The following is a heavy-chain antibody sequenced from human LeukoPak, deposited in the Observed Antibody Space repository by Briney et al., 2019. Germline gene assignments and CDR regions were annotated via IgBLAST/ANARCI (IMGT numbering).Heavy chain of an antibody. V-gene: IGHV4-39*07. CDR2: IYHSGST. CDR3: ARDLLYATMIVVVTPVAFDI. Sequence: SETLSLTCTVSGGSISSSSYYWGWIRQPPGKGLEWIGSIYHSGSTYYNPSLKSRVTISVDTSKNQFSLKLSSVTAADTAVYYCARDLLYATMIVVVTPVAFDIWGQGTMVTVSS. D-gene: IGHD3-22*01. CDR1: GGSISSSSYY. J-gene: IGHJ3*02.